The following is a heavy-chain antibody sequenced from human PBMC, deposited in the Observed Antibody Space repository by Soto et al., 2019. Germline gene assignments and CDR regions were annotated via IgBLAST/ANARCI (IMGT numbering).Heavy chain of an antibody. Sequence: EVQLVESGGNLVQPGGSLRLSCAASGFTFSSYWMHWVRQAPGKGLVWVSRINTDGSSTSYVDSVKGRFTISRDNAKNTLYLRVNSLSVADTAVYYCARRGQEGPGLAHWGQGTLVTVSS. CDR1: GFTFSSYW. V-gene: IGHV3-74*01. CDR2: INTDGSST. CDR3: ARRGQEGPGLAH. J-gene: IGHJ5*02.